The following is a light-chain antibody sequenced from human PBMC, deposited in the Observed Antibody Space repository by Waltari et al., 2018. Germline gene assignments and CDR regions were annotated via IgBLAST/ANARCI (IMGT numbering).Light chain of an antibody. CDR3: QERSNWPGGS. V-gene: IGKV3-11*01. Sequence: EIVLTQSPATLSLSPGESATLSCRASQSVNTYLAWYQQKPRQAPRLLIYDASNRATGIPARFVGSGSGTDFTLTISSLEAEDFAVYYCQERSNWPGGSFGGGTKVDIK. CDR2: DAS. CDR1: QSVNTY. J-gene: IGKJ4*01.